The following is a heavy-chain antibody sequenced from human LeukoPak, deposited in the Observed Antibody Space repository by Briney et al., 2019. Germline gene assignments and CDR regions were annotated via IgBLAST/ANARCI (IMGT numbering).Heavy chain of an antibody. CDR3: ARGCGGDCPTAEYFHH. J-gene: IGHJ1*01. V-gene: IGHV1-3*01. CDR1: GYTFTTYA. D-gene: IGHD2-21*02. CDR2: INPGNGDR. Sequence: GASVKVSCKASGYTFTTYAIHWVRQAPGQRLEWMGWINPGNGDRKYSQKFQARVTIARDTSASTTYMELSRLRSEDTAVYYCARGCGGDCPTAEYFHHWGQGTLVAVSS.